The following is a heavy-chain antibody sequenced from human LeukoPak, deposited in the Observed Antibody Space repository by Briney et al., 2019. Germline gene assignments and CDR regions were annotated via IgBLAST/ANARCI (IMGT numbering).Heavy chain of an antibody. V-gene: IGHV3-33*01. D-gene: IGHD3-16*02. Sequence: PGGSLRLSCAASGFTFSYSGMHWVRQAPGKGLEWVAGIWSDGSNKYYADSVKGRFTISRDNAKNTLYLQMNSLRAEDTAVYYCARGGLTFGGVIVYWGQGTLVTVSS. CDR3: ARGGLTFGGVIVY. J-gene: IGHJ4*02. CDR2: IWSDGSNK. CDR1: GFTFSYSG.